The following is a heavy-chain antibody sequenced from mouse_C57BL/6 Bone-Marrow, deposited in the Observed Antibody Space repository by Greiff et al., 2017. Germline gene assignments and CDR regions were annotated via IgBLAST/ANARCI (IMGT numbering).Heavy chain of an antibody. CDR1: GYTFTSYW. D-gene: IGHD2-5*01. V-gene: IGHV1-69*01. CDR3: ARDYSNSYYAMDY. J-gene: IGHJ4*01. CDR2: IGPSDSYT. Sequence: QVQLQQPGAELVMPGASVKLSCKASGYTFTSYWMHWVKQRPGQGLEWIGGIGPSDSYTNYNQKFKGKSTLTVDKSSSTAYMQLSSLTSEDSAVYYCARDYSNSYYAMDYWGQGTSVTVSS.